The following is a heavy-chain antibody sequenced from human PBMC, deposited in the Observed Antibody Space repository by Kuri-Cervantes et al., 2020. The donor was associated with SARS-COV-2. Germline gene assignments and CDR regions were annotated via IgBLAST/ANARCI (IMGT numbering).Heavy chain of an antibody. CDR3: ARDWVDPRIGVVIRSDH. CDR2: ISYDGSNK. CDR1: GFTFSSYG. J-gene: IGHJ5*02. Sequence: GGSLRLSCAASGFTFSSYGMHWVRQAPGKGLEWVAVISYDGSNKYYADSVKGRFTISRDTFENTMYLQMNSLRAEDTAVYYCARDWVDPRIGVVIRSDHWGQGTLVTVSS. V-gene: IGHV3-30*03. D-gene: IGHD3-3*01.